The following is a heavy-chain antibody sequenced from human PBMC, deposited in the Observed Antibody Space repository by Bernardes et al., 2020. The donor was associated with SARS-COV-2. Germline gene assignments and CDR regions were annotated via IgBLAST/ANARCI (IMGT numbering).Heavy chain of an antibody. Sequence: SETLSLTCTVSGGSISSGSYYWSWIRQPPGKGLEWIGYIYYRGSTSSNPSLQSRVTMSIDTSENQFSLHLNSVTTKDTAVYYCAGDQSGLYDYGSGTLYGLDDGGLGTTVIVSS. V-gene: IGHV4-61*01. D-gene: IGHD3-10*01. CDR3: AGDQSGLYDYGSGTLYGLDD. CDR1: GGSISSGSYY. J-gene: IGHJ6*02. CDR2: IYYRGST.